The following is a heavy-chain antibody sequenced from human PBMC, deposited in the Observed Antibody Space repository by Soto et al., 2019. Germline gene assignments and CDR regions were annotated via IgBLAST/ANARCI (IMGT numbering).Heavy chain of an antibody. CDR1: GASINSGDNS. CDR3: ARSGSYTFDC. J-gene: IGHJ4*02. Sequence: QLQLQESGSGLVKPSQTLSLTCAISGASINSGDNSWNWIRQPPGKGLEWIGYIYHGGTTYYNPSLKSRVSISVDMSKNQFSLKLNSVTAADTAVYYCARSGSYTFDCWGQGTLVTVSA. D-gene: IGHD1-26*01. V-gene: IGHV4-30-2*01. CDR2: IYHGGTT.